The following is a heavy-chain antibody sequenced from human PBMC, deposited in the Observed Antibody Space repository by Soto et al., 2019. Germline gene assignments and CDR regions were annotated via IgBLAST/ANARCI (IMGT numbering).Heavy chain of an antibody. CDR1: GFTFSSYA. Sequence: GGSLRLSCAASGFTFSSYAMSWVRQAPGKGLEWVSAISGSGGSTYYADSVKGRFTISRDNSKNTLYLQMNSLRAEDTAVYYCAKLDADIVVVVAAGGGYWGQGTLVTVSS. J-gene: IGHJ4*02. CDR2: ISGSGGST. V-gene: IGHV3-23*01. D-gene: IGHD2-15*01. CDR3: AKLDADIVVVVAAGGGY.